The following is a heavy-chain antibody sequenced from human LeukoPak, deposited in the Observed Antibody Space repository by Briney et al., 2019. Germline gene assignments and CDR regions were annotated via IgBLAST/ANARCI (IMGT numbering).Heavy chain of an antibody. D-gene: IGHD6-19*01. Sequence: SETLSLTCTVSGGSISSYYWSWIRQPPGKGLEWIGYISYSGSTNYNPSLKSRVTISVDTSKNQFSLKLSSVTAADTAVYYCARDRYSSAWYYWLDPWGQGTLVTVSS. V-gene: IGHV4-59*01. CDR1: GGSISSYY. CDR3: ARDRYSSAWYYWLDP. J-gene: IGHJ5*02. CDR2: ISYSGST.